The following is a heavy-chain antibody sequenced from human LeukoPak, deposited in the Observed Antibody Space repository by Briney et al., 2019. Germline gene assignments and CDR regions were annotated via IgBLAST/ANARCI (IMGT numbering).Heavy chain of an antibody. V-gene: IGHV4-59*01. J-gene: IGHJ3*02. D-gene: IGHD5-24*01. Sequence: SETLSLTCTVSGGSISSYYWSWIRQPPGKGLEWIGYIYYSGSTNYNPSLKSRVTISVDTSKNQFSLKLSSVTAADTAVYYCARAQRWLQLDAFDIWGQGTMVTVSS. CDR1: GGSISSYY. CDR3: ARAQRWLQLDAFDI. CDR2: IYYSGST.